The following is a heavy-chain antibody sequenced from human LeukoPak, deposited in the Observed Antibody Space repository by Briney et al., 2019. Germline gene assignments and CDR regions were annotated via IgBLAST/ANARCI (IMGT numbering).Heavy chain of an antibody. V-gene: IGHV1-69*13. J-gene: IGHJ4*02. CDR3: ARDLAVAGIFDY. CDR1: GGTFSSYA. D-gene: IGHD6-19*01. Sequence: SVKVSCKASGGTFSSYAISGVRQAPGQGREGMGGNSPIFGTANYAQKFQGRVTITPDESTTTAYMELSSLRSEDTAVYYCARDLAVAGIFDYWGQGTLVTVSS. CDR2: NSPIFGTA.